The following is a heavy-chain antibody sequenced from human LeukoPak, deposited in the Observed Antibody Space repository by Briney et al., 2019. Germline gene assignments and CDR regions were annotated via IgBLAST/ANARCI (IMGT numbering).Heavy chain of an antibody. J-gene: IGHJ4*02. Sequence: SETLSLTCAVYGGSFSGYYWSWIRQHPGKGLEWIGYIYYSGSTYYNPSLKSRVTISVDTSKNQFSLKLSSVTAADTAVYYCARGGSTVVTLIDYWGQGTLVTVSS. D-gene: IGHD4-23*01. CDR2: IYYSGST. CDR1: GGSFSGYY. V-gene: IGHV4-31*11. CDR3: ARGGSTVVTLIDY.